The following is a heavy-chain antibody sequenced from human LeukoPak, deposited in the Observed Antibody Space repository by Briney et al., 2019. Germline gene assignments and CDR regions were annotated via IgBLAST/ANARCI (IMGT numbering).Heavy chain of an antibody. Sequence: GGSLRLSCAASGITFSGYAMSWVRQTPGKGLEWVSAISGSGGSTYYADSVKSRFTISRDNSKNTLYLQMTSLRAEDTAVYYCAKDNYDILTGYRSRIVWGQGTLVTVSS. CDR3: AKDNYDILTGYRSRIV. D-gene: IGHD3-9*01. CDR2: ISGSGGST. J-gene: IGHJ4*02. CDR1: GITFSGYA. V-gene: IGHV3-23*01.